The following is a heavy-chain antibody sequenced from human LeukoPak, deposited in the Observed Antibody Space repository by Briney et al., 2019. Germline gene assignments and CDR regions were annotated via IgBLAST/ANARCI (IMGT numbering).Heavy chain of an antibody. CDR3: ARAVVPAAPYYYYYMDV. J-gene: IGHJ6*03. V-gene: IGHV1-46*01. CDR2: INPSGGST. Sequence: GASVKVSCKASGYTFTSYYMHWVRQAPGQGLEWMGIINPSGGSTSYAQKFQGRVTMTRDMSTSTVYMEPSSLRSEDTAVYYCARAVVPAAPYYYYYMDVWGKGTTVTVSS. CDR1: GYTFTSYY. D-gene: IGHD2-2*01.